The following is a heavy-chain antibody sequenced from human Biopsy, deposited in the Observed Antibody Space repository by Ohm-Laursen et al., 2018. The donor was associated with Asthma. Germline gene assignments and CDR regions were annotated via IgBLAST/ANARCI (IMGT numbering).Heavy chain of an antibody. D-gene: IGHD3-10*01. CDR3: ARDMGAGPNQPPSSSGSSHLYGMDV. CDR1: GFSFDDYA. J-gene: IGHJ6*02. V-gene: IGHV3-9*01. CDR2: ISWNSGTI. Sequence: SLRLSFAASGFSFDDYAMFWVRQAPGKGLEWVPGISWNSGTIGYADSVKGRFTISRDNAKNSLYLQMNSLGPEDTAVYYCARDMGAGPNQPPSSSGSSHLYGMDVWGQGTTVTVSS.